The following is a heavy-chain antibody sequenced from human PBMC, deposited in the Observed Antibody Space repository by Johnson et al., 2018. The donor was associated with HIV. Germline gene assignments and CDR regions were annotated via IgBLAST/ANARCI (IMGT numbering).Heavy chain of an antibody. CDR2: IRWDGAIT. V-gene: IGHV3-43D*03. CDR3: ARAEIYEGRVGDFAFDI. Sequence: VESGGGVVQPGGSLRLSCAASGFTFDDYAMHWVRQPPGNGLEWVSLIRWDGAITSYVDSVRGRFTISRDNSRNSLYLQMKSLRAEDTALYYCARAEIYEGRVGDFAFDIWGRGTMVTVSS. J-gene: IGHJ3*02. D-gene: IGHD3-10*01. CDR1: GFTFDDYA.